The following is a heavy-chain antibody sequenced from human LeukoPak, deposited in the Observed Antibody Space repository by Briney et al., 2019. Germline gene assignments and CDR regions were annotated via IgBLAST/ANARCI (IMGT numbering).Heavy chain of an antibody. Sequence: PGGSLRLSCAASGFAFSRYWMHWVRQAPGKGLVWVSRINSDGSSTTYADSVKGRFTISRDNAKNTLYLQMNSLRAEDTALYYCARDGVIAATGTEFDCWGRGTLVTVSS. CDR2: INSDGSST. CDR1: GFAFSRYW. V-gene: IGHV3-74*01. J-gene: IGHJ4*02. D-gene: IGHD6-13*01. CDR3: ARDGVIAATGTEFDC.